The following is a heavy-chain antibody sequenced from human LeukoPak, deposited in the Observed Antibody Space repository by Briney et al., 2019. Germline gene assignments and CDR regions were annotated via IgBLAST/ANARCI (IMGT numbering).Heavy chain of an antibody. CDR3: ARDYGGNSDAFDI. Sequence: DSVKVSCKASGYTFTGYYMHWVRQAPGQGLEWMGWINPNSGGTNYAQKFQGRVTMTRDTSISTAYMELSRLRSDDTAVYYCARDYGGNSDAFDIWGQGTMVTVSS. CDR1: GYTFTGYY. V-gene: IGHV1-2*02. CDR2: INPNSGGT. D-gene: IGHD4-23*01. J-gene: IGHJ3*02.